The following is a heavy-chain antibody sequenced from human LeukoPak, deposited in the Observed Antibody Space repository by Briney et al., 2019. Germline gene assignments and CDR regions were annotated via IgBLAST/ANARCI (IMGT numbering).Heavy chain of an antibody. CDR3: AELGITMIGGV. Sequence: GGSLRLSCAASGFTFSSYSMNWVRQAPGKGLEWVPSISSSGSHIYYADSVKGRITISRDNAKNSLYLQMNSLRAEDTAVYYCAELGITMIGGVWGKGTTVTISS. CDR2: ISSSGSHI. J-gene: IGHJ6*04. CDR1: GFTFSSYS. D-gene: IGHD3-10*02. V-gene: IGHV3-21*01.